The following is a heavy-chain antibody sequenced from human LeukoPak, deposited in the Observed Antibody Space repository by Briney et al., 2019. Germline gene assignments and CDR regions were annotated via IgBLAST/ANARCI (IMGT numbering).Heavy chain of an antibody. V-gene: IGHV1-69*06. CDR1: GGTFSSYA. J-gene: IGHJ6*04. CDR3: ARDYGFGELLPYYYYYYGMDV. CDR2: IIPIFGTA. D-gene: IGHD3-10*01. Sequence: AASVKVSCTASGGTFSSYAISWVRQAPGQGLEWMGGIIPIFGTANYAQKFQGRVTITADKSTSTAYMELSSLRSEDTAVYYCARDYGFGELLPYYYYYYGMDVWGKGTTVTVSS.